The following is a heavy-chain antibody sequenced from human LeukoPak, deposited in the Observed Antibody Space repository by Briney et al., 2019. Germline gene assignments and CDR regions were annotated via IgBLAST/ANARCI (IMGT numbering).Heavy chain of an antibody. CDR2: INPNSGGT. CDR3: ARDRVPGIAAAGNY. D-gene: IGHD6-13*01. Sequence: ASVKVSCKASGYTFTGYYMHWVRQAPGQGLEWMGWINPNSGGTNYAQKFQGRVTMTRDTSISTAYMELSRLRSDDTAVYYCARDRVPGIAAAGNYWGQGTLVTVSS. V-gene: IGHV1-2*02. J-gene: IGHJ4*02. CDR1: GYTFTGYY.